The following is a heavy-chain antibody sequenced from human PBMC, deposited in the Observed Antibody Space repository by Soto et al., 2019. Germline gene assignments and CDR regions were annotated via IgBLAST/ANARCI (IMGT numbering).Heavy chain of an antibody. CDR2: IYYSGST. D-gene: IGHD2-2*01. CDR1: GGSISSYY. V-gene: IGHV4-59*01. CDR3: ARVGYCSSTSCYGPDYYYYYMDV. Sequence: SETLSLTCTVSGGSISSYYWSWIRQPPGKGLEWIGYIYYSGSTNYNPSLKSRVTISVDTSKNQFSLKLSSVTAADTAAYYCARVGYCSSTSCYGPDYYYYYMDVWGKGTTVTVSS. J-gene: IGHJ6*03.